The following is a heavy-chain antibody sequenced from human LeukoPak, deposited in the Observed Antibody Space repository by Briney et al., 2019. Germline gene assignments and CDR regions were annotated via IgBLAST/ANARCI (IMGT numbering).Heavy chain of an antibody. CDR1: GGTFSSYA. D-gene: IGHD4-17*01. J-gene: IGHJ4*02. CDR3: ARSTTVTTYIFDY. CDR2: IIPIFGTA. V-gene: IGHV1-69*05. Sequence: SVTVSCKASGGTFSSYAISWVRQAPGQGLEWMGGIIPIFGTANYAQKFQGRVTITTDESTSTAYMELSSLRSEDTAVYYCARSTTVTTYIFDYWGQGTLVTVSS.